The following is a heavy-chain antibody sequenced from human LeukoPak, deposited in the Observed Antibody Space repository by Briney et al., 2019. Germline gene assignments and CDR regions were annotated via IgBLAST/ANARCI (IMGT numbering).Heavy chain of an antibody. D-gene: IGHD3-10*01. CDR1: GFTFSSYG. CDR3: AKRGSLYYYGSGSYLDY. J-gene: IGHJ4*02. V-gene: IGHV3-30*02. Sequence: GGSLRLSCAASGFTFSSYGMHWVRQAPGKGLEWVAFIRYDGSNKYYADSVKGRFTISRDNSKSSLYLQMNSLRAEDTAVYYCAKRGSLYYYGSGSYLDYWGQGTLVTVSS. CDR2: IRYDGSNK.